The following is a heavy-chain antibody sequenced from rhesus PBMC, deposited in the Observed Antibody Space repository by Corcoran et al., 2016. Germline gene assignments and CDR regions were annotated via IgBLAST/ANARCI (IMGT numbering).Heavy chain of an antibody. V-gene: IGHV4-73*01. CDR2: IEGKSAST. Sequence: QVKLQQWGEGLVKPSETLSLTCAVYGGSISGYYWSWIRQPPGKGLEWIGNIEGKSASTNYHPSHENRVTISRDTSKNRYSLKRGSVTAADTAVYYCARIYSRTYGLDSGGQGVVVTVSS. CDR1: GGSISGYY. D-gene: IGHD4-23*01. CDR3: ARIYSRTYGLDS. J-gene: IGHJ6*01.